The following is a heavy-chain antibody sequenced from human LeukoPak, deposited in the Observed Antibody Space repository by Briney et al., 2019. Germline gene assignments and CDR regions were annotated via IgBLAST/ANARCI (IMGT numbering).Heavy chain of an antibody. V-gene: IGHV4-59*12. D-gene: IGHD6-13*01. CDR3: ARAPLTQFFLPGIAAAGRTGGFDY. CDR1: GGSISSYY. Sequence: SETLSLTCTVSGGSISSYYWSWIRQPPGKGLEWIGYIYYSGNTNYNPSLKSRVTISVDTSKNQFSLKLSSVTAADTAVYYCARAPLTQFFLPGIAAAGRTGGFDYWGQGTLVTVSS. J-gene: IGHJ4*02. CDR2: IYYSGNT.